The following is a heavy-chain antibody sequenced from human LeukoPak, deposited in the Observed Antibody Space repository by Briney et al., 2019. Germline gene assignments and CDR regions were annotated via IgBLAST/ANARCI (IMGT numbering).Heavy chain of an antibody. CDR2: MKQDGSER. J-gene: IGHJ3*02. V-gene: IGHV3-7*01. CDR1: GFTFSSHW. Sequence: PGGSLRLSCAASGFTFSSHWVNWVRQAPGKGLEWVANMKQDGSERNYVDSVKGRFTISRDNAKNSLYLQMNSLRAEDTAVYYCARDVGFHWYYDSSGQKGNPSDIWGQGTMVTVSS. D-gene: IGHD3-22*01. CDR3: ARDVGFHWYYDSSGQKGNPSDI.